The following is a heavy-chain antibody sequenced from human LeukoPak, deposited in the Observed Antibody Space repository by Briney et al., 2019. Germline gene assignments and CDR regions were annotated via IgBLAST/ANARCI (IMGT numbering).Heavy chain of an antibody. V-gene: IGHV3-7*01. CDR3: ARGGYSFDY. CDR2: LHADGIEK. CDR1: GFSLSGYW. Sequence: GSLRLSCAASGFSLSGYWMSWVRQAPGKGLEWVARLHADGIEKYYVDSVKGRFTISRDNAKNYLYVQMNSLRVEDTAVYYCARGGYSFDYLGQGTLVTVSS. D-gene: IGHD5-12*01. J-gene: IGHJ4*02.